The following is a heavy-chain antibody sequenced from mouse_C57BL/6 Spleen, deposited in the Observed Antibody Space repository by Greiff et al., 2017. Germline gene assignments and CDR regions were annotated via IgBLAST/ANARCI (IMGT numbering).Heavy chain of an antibody. CDR3: ARKGFSYAMDY. Sequence: QVQLKQSGAELVMPGASVKLSCKASGYTFTSYWMHWVKQRPGQGLEWIGEIDPSDSYTNYNQKFKGKSTLTVDKSSSTAYMQLSSLTSEDSAVYYCARKGFSYAMDYWGQGTSVTVSS. J-gene: IGHJ4*01. V-gene: IGHV1-69*01. CDR1: GYTFTSYW. CDR2: IDPSDSYT.